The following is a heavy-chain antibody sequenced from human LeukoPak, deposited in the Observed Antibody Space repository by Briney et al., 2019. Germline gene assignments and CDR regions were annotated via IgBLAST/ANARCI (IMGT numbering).Heavy chain of an antibody. Sequence: GRSLRLSCTASGFSFRSYAMYWVRQAPGKGLEWVAIISYDGSNEHYADSVEGRFTISRDTSKNTLYLQMNSLRAEDTAVYYCARICSGGNCYFPSIWGQGTMVTVSS. CDR3: ARICSGGNCYFPSI. CDR2: ISYDGSNE. CDR1: GFSFRSYA. J-gene: IGHJ3*02. V-gene: IGHV3-30-3*01. D-gene: IGHD2-15*01.